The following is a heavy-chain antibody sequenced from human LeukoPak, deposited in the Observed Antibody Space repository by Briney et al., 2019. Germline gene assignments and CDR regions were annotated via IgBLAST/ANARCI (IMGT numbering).Heavy chain of an antibody. J-gene: IGHJ6*03. V-gene: IGHV4-34*01. CDR3: ARSGDYYYYMDV. CDR2: INHSGST. Sequence: PSETLSLTCAVYGGSFSGYYWSWIRQPPGKGLEWIGEINHSGSTNYNPSLKSRVTIPVDTSKNQFSLKLSSVTAADTAVYYCARSGDYYYYMDVWGKGTTVTVSS. D-gene: IGHD1-26*01. CDR1: GGSFSGYY.